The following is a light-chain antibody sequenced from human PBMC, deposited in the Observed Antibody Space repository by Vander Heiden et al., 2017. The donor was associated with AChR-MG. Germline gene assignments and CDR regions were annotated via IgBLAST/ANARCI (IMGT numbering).Light chain of an antibody. J-gene: IGKJ1*01. Sequence: AIRITQSPSSLSASTGDRVTITCRASQGISSYLAWYQQKPGKAPKLLIYAASTLQSGVPSRFSGSGSGTDFTLTISCLQSEDFATYYCQQEDSYPWTFGQRTKVEIK. CDR2: AAS. CDR1: QGISSY. CDR3: QQEDSYPWT. V-gene: IGKV1-8*01.